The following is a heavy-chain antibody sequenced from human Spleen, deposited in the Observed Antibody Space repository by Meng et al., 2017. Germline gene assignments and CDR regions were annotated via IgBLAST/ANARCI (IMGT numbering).Heavy chain of an antibody. J-gene: IGHJ5*02. Sequence: QVQLVQSGAEVKKPGASVQVSCKASGYTFTNYVMHWVRQAPGQSLEWMGWITPGSGNTKYSQKFQGRLTITTDTSASTAYMELSTLRSEDTAVYYCARDFTSGSSGDPWGQGTLVTVSS. CDR1: GYTFTNYV. CDR2: ITPGSGNT. CDR3: ARDFTSGSSGDP. D-gene: IGHD6-19*01. V-gene: IGHV1-3*01.